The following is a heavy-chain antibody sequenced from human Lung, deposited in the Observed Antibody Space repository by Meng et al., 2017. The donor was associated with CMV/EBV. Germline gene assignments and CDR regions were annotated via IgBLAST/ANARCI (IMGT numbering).Heavy chain of an antibody. CDR2: ISDVGDGT. J-gene: IGHJ4*02. D-gene: IGHD6-6*01. V-gene: IGHV3-23*01. CDR1: GFTFSTYA. CDR3: AKSSLVGPRLHFDY. Sequence: ESXKISXAASGFTFSTYAMSWVRQSPGKGLEWVSTISDVGDGTYYADSVKGRFTISRDNSKNTLYLQMNSLRADDTAVYYCAKSSLVGPRLHFDYWGQGKXVTVYS.